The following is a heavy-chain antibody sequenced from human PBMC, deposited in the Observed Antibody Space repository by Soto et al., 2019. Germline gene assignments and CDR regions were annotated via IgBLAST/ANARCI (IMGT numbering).Heavy chain of an antibody. CDR2: IIPIFGTA. J-gene: IGHJ4*02. CDR1: GGTFSSYA. V-gene: IGHV1-69*13. CDR3: ASSSDSSGYQIDY. D-gene: IGHD3-22*01. Sequence: SLKVSCKASGGTFSSYAISWVRQAPGQGLEWMGGIIPIFGTANYAQKFQGRVTITADESTSTAYMELSSLRSEDTAVYYCASSSDSSGYQIDYWGQGTLVTVSS.